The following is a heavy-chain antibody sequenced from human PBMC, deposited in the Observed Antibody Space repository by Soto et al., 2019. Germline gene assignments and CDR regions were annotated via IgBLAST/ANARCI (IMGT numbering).Heavy chain of an antibody. CDR2: IIPIFGTA. Sequence: QVQLVQSGAEVKKPGSSVKVSCKASGGTFSSYAISWVRQAPGQGLVWMGGIIPIFGTANYAQKFQGRVTITADESTSTAYMELSSLRSEDTAVYYCARDPYYYGSGNNWFDPWGQGTLVTVSS. V-gene: IGHV1-69*12. J-gene: IGHJ5*02. D-gene: IGHD3-10*01. CDR3: ARDPYYYGSGNNWFDP. CDR1: GGTFSSYA.